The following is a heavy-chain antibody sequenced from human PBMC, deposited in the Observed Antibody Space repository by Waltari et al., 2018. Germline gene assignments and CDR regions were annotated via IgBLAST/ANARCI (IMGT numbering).Heavy chain of an antibody. CDR3: ARWGASCGRNRCYGIDH. D-gene: IGHD2-2*01. J-gene: IGHJ4*02. V-gene: IGHV3-7*01. CDR2: IGPDGSEA. CDR1: GFTFNKYT. Sequence: EVQLVESGGTSVQPGGSLRLSCAASGFTFNKYTMTWGRQGPGKGPVWLANIGPDGSEAYYGDSVTGRFSVSRDNARNSLSLHMLYLRPEDTAMYYCARWGASCGRNRCYGIDHWGQGTLLTVSA.